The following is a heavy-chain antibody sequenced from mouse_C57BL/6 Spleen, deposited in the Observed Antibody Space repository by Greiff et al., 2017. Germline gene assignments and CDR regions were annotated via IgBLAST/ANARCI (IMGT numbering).Heavy chain of an antibody. Sequence: EVQLQQSGPELVKPGASVKISCKASGYTFTDYYMNWVKQSHGKSLEWIGDINPNNGGTSYNQKFKGKATLTVDKSSSTAYMELRSLTSEDSAVYYCVTTVVAPNFDYWGQGTTLTVSS. D-gene: IGHD1-1*01. CDR1: GYTFTDYY. J-gene: IGHJ2*01. CDR2: INPNNGGT. CDR3: VTTVVAPNFDY. V-gene: IGHV1-26*01.